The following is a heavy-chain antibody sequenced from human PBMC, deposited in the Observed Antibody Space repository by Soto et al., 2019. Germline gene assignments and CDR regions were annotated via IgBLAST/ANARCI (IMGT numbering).Heavy chain of an antibody. Sequence: PGGSLRLSCAASRFTFSIYGMHWVRQAPGKGLEWVAVLWYDGSNKYYADSVKGRFTISRDNSKNTLYLQMNSLRAEDTAVYYCARGYGWFDPRGQGTLVTVSS. D-gene: IGHD6-13*01. CDR1: RFTFSIYG. CDR3: ARGYGWFDP. J-gene: IGHJ5*02. CDR2: LWYDGSNK. V-gene: IGHV3-33*01.